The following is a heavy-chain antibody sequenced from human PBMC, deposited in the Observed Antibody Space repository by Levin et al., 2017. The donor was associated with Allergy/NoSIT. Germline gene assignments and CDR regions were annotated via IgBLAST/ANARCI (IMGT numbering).Heavy chain of an antibody. D-gene: IGHD3/OR15-3a*01. CDR1: GFTFDDYA. Sequence: SLKISCAASGFTFDDYAMHWVREVPGKGLEWVSGISWNTGSIDYADSVKGRFTISRDNAKNSLYLQMNSLRAEDTALYYCAKALTFGGYFDLWGRGTLVTVSS. V-gene: IGHV3-9*01. CDR2: ISWNTGSI. J-gene: IGHJ2*01. CDR3: AKALTFGGYFDL.